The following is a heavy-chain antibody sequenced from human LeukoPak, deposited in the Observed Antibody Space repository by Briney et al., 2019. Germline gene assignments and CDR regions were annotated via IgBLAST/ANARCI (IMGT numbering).Heavy chain of an antibody. V-gene: IGHV4-39*01. CDR2: IYYSGGT. CDR3: ARHGSIATGAFTY. D-gene: IGHD6-13*01. Sequence: NPSETLSLTCSVSGGSIGRSSYYRGWTRQPPGKGLEWIGSIYYSGGTYYNPSLKSRVTISVDTSRSQFSLKLGSVTAADTAVYYCARHGSIATGAFTYWGQGTLVTVSS. CDR1: GGSIGRSSYY. J-gene: IGHJ4*02.